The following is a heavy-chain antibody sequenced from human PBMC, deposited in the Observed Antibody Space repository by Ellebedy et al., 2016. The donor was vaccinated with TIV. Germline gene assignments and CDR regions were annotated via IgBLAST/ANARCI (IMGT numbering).Heavy chain of an antibody. D-gene: IGHD2/OR15-2a*01. V-gene: IGHV3-48*02. CDR1: GFPFSSYS. CDR2: ISRDGGAT. J-gene: IGHJ2*01. Sequence: PGGSLRLSCAASGFPFSSYSMNWVRQAPGKGLEWLSYISRDGGATYYADSVRGRFTISRDNVKNSMFLQMNSLRDDDTAVYSCARDQHFAFDVWGRGTLVTVSS. CDR3: ARDQHFAFDV.